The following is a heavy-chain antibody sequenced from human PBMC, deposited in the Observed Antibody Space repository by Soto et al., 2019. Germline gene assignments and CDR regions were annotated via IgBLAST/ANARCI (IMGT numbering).Heavy chain of an antibody. Sequence: GGSLRLSCAASGFTFSSYSMNWVRQAPGKGPEWVSSISSSSSYIYYADSVKGRFTISRDNAKNSLYLQMNSLRAEDTAVYYCARDLPPPGDFWSGYYYYYYGMDVWGQGTTVTVSS. CDR1: GFTFSSYS. V-gene: IGHV3-21*01. CDR2: ISSSSSYI. D-gene: IGHD3-3*01. CDR3: ARDLPPPGDFWSGYYYYYYGMDV. J-gene: IGHJ6*02.